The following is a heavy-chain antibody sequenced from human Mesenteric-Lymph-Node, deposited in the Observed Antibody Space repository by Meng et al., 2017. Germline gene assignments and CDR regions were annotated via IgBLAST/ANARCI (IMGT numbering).Heavy chain of an antibody. CDR3: ARGLGILLWLRSDYFDY. CDR2: IYYSGST. D-gene: IGHD5-12*01. V-gene: IGHV4-59*12. CDR1: GGSISSYY. J-gene: IGHJ4*02. Sequence: SETLSLTCTVSGGSISSYYWSWIRQPPGKGLEWIGYIYYSGSTNYNASLKSRVTISVDTSKNQFSLKLSSVTAADTAVYYCARGLGILLWLRSDYFDYWGQGTLVTVSS.